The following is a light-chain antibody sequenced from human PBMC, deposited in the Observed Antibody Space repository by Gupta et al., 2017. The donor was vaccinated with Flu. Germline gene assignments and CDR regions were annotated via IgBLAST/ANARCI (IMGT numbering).Light chain of an antibody. CDR3: QQSYSTLP. CDR1: QSISSY. V-gene: IGKV1-39*01. CDR2: AAS. J-gene: IGKJ1*01. Sequence: DIQMTQSPSSLSASVGDRVTITCRASQSISSYLNWYQQKPGKAPKLLIYAASSLQSGVPSRFSGSGSGTDFTITISSLQPEDFATYYCQQSYSTLPFGQGTKVEIK.